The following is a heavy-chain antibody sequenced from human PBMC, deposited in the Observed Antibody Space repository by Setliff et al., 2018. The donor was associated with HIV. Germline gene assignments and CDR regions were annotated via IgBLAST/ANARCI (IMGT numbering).Heavy chain of an antibody. CDR1: GYTFTSYG. J-gene: IGHJ4*02. V-gene: IGHV1-18*01. D-gene: IGHD6-13*01. CDR2: ISAYNGHT. CDR3: AKWASLTASSWDY. Sequence: ASVKVSCKASGYTFTSYGISWVRQAPGQGLEWMGWISAYNGHTNYAQKFQGRVTVTTDTSTETAYMELRSLRSDDTAVYYCAKWASLTASSWDYWGQGTLVTVSS.